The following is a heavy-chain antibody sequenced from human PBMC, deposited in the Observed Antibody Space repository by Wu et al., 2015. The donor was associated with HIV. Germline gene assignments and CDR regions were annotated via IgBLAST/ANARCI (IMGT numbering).Heavy chain of an antibody. D-gene: IGHD2/OR15-2a*01. J-gene: IGHJ1*01. CDR1: GYTFTSYG. CDR2: IIPIFGTA. Sequence: QVQLVRSGAEVKKPGASVKVSCKASGYTFTSYGISWVRQAPGQGLEWMGWIIPIFGTANYAQKFQGRVTITADESTSTAYMELSSLRSEDTAVYYCATYYERNFQHWGQGTLVTVSS. CDR3: ATYYERNFQH. V-gene: IGHV1-69*13.